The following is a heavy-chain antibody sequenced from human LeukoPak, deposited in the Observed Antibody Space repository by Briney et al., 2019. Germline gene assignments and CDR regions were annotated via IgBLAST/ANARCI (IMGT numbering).Heavy chain of an antibody. CDR1: GGSISSRSYY. V-gene: IGHV4-39*02. CDR3: ARDNSYYYYYGMDV. Sequence: PSEALSLTCTVSGGSISSRSYYWGWIRQPPGKGLEWIGSIYYSGSTYYNPSLKSRATISVDTSKNQFSLRLSSVTAADTAVYYCARDNSYYYYYGMDVWGQGTTVTVSS. J-gene: IGHJ6*02. CDR2: IYYSGST.